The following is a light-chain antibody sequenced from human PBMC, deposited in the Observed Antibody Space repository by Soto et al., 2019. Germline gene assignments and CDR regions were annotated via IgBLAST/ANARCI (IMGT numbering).Light chain of an antibody. CDR2: GKS. CDR3: QSYDSSLSVV. V-gene: IGLV1-40*01. Sequence: QSVLTQPPSVSGAPGQRVTISCTGGSSNIGAGYDVHWYQQLPGTAPRLLIYGKSNRPSGVPDRFSGSKSGTSASLAITGLQAEDEADYYCQSYDSSLSVVFGGGTKLTVL. CDR1: SSNIGAGYD. J-gene: IGLJ2*01.